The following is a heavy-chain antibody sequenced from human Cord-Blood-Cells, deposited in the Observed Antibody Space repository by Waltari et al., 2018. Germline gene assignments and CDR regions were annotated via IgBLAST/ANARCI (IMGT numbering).Heavy chain of an antibody. CDR1: GYTFTGYY. V-gene: IGHV1-2*02. J-gene: IGHJ3*02. CDR3: ARPLTGDAFDI. Sequence: QVQLVQSGAEVKKPGASVKVSCKASGYTFTGYYMHWVRQAPGQGLEWMGWINPNIGGTNYAQKFQGRVTMTRDTSISTAYMELSRLRSDDTSVYYCARPLTGDAFDIWGQGTMVTVSS. CDR2: INPNIGGT. D-gene: IGHD7-27*01.